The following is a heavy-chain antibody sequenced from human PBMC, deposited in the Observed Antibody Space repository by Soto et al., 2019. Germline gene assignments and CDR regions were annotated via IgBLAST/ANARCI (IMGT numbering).Heavy chain of an antibody. J-gene: IGHJ4*02. CDR1: GFTFSDHF. V-gene: IGHV3-11*01. Sequence: PGGSLRLSCAASGFTFSDHFMTWIRQAPGKGLEWVSKISDSGGTTFYAESVKGRFTVSRDNAKNSLYLQMDSLRTEDTAVYYCASDPYYYASGYWGQGTLVTVSS. D-gene: IGHD3-10*01. CDR2: ISDSGGTT. CDR3: ASDPYYYASGY.